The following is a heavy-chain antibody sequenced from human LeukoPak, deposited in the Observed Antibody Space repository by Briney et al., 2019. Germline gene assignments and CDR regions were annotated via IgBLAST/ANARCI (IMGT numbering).Heavy chain of an antibody. Sequence: PGGSLRLSCAASGFTFSSYSMNCVRQAPGKGLEWVSSISSSSSYIYYADSVKGRFTISRDNANNSLYLQMNSLRAEDTAVYYCARECAYGDYEGDPAYYYYYMDVWGKGTTVTISS. V-gene: IGHV3-21*01. D-gene: IGHD4-17*01. CDR3: ARECAYGDYEGDPAYYYYYMDV. CDR1: GFTFSSYS. J-gene: IGHJ6*03. CDR2: ISSSSSYI.